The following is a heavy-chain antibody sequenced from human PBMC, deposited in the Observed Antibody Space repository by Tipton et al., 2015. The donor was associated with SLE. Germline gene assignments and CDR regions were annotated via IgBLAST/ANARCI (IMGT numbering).Heavy chain of an antibody. CDR1: GGSFSGYY. Sequence: TLSLTCAVYGGSFSGYYWSWIRQPPGKGLEWIGEINHSGSTNYNPSLKSRLTISVDTSKNQFSLKLNSVTAADTALYYCARLVGGRAARPGYFDYWGQGTLVTVSS. V-gene: IGHV4-34*01. CDR2: INHSGST. D-gene: IGHD6-6*01. CDR3: ARLVGGRAARPGYFDY. J-gene: IGHJ4*02.